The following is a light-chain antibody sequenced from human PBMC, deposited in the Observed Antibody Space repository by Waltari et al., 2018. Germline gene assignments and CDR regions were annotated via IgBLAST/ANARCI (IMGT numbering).Light chain of an antibody. Sequence: EIMLTQSPGTLSLSPGERATLSCRARQSISRYLAWYQHKPGQAPRLLIYDASGRATGIPDRFGGSGSGRDFSLTISRLEAEDFAVYCCQKYGSVPATFGQGTKVEIK. V-gene: IGKV3-20*01. J-gene: IGKJ1*01. CDR1: QSISRY. CDR2: DAS. CDR3: QKYGSVPAT.